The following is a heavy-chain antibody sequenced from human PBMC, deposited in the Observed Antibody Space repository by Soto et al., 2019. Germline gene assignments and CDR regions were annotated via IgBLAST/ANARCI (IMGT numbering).Heavy chain of an antibody. CDR2: ISSSSSYI. CDR1: GFTFSSYS. CDR3: ARGHYDYGDLTPEGYVY. Sequence: PGGSLRLSCAASGFTFSSYSMNWVRQAPGKGLEWVSSISSSSSYIYYADSVKGRFTISRDNAKNSLYLQMNSLRAEDTAVYYCARGHYDYGDLTPEGYVYWGQGTLVTVSS. V-gene: IGHV3-21*01. J-gene: IGHJ4*02. D-gene: IGHD4-17*01.